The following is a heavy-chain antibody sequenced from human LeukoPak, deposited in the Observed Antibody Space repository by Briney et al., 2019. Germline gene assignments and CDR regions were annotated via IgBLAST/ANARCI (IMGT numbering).Heavy chain of an antibody. J-gene: IGHJ4*02. CDR2: VKSKSDGGTI. V-gene: IGHV3-15*01. CDR3: TTDRGIAVRPLFDY. CDR1: GFTFIKGW. D-gene: IGHD6-19*01. Sequence: GGSLRLSCTASGFTFIKGWMSWVRQAPGKGLEWVGRVKSKSDGGTIDYGAPVKGRFTISRDDSKNMLYLQMNSLQTEDTAVYYCTTDRGIAVRPLFDYWGQGPLVTVSS.